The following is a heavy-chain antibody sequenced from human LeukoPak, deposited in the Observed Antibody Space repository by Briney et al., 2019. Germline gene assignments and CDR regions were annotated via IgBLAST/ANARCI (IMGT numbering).Heavy chain of an antibody. J-gene: IGHJ4*02. Sequence: SVKVSCKASGGTFSSYAISWVRQAPGQGLEWMGRIIPIFGTANYAQKFQGRVTITTGESTSTAYMELSSLRSEDTAVYYCAREDSSGYYPGYWGQGTLVTVSS. CDR2: IIPIFGTA. V-gene: IGHV1-69*05. CDR1: GGTFSSYA. D-gene: IGHD3-22*01. CDR3: AREDSSGYYPGY.